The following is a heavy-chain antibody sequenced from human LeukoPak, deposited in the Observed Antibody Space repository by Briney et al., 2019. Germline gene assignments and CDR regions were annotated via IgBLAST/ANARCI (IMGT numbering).Heavy chain of an antibody. J-gene: IGHJ3*02. V-gene: IGHV1-8*01. CDR3: ARGSPLHDIVVAVKGALVI. CDR2: MNPNSGNT. CDR1: GYTFTSYD. D-gene: IGHD2-2*01. Sequence: ASVKVSCKASGYTFTSYDINWVRQATGQGLEWMGWMNPNSGNTGYAQKFQGRVTMNRNTSISTAYMELSSLRSEDTGVYYCARGSPLHDIVVAVKGALVIWGQGTMVTVSS.